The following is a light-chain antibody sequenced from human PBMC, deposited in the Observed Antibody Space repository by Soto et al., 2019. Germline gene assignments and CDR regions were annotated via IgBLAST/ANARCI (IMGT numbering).Light chain of an antibody. CDR1: SSDVGGHNS. V-gene: IGLV2-14*01. Sequence: QSVLTQPASVSGSPGQSITISCTGTSSDVGGHNSVSWYQQHPGKAPKLMIYNVSNRPSGVSNRFSGSKSGNTASLTISGLLAEDEADDYCTSYTSSSTYVFGAGTKLTVL. CDR3: TSYTSSSTYV. J-gene: IGLJ1*01. CDR2: NVS.